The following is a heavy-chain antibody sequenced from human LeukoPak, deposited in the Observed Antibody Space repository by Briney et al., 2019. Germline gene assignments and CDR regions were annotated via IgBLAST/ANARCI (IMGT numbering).Heavy chain of an antibody. CDR2: ISSSSSYT. D-gene: IGHD3-22*01. J-gene: IGHJ4*02. CDR3: ASSSFDSSGSYYFDY. CDR1: GFTFSDYY. V-gene: IGHV3-11*06. Sequence: GGSLRLSCAASGFTFSDYYMSWIRQAPGKGLGWVSYISSSSSYTNYADSVKGRFTISRDNAKNSLYLQMNSLRAEDTAVYYCASSSFDSSGSYYFDYWAREPWSPSPQ.